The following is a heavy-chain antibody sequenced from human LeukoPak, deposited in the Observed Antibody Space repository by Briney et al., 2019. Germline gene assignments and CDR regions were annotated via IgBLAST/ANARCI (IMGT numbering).Heavy chain of an antibody. CDR1: GYTFTSYG. V-gene: IGHV1-18*01. CDR2: ISAYNGNT. CDR3: ARDSGEDPYYYDSSGYYFYFDY. J-gene: IGHJ4*02. Sequence: ASVKVSCKASGYTFTSYGISWVRQAPGQGLEWMGWISAYNGNTNYAQKLQGRVTMTTDTSTGTAYMELRSLRSDDTAVYYCARDSGEDPYYYDSSGYYFYFDYWGRGTLVTVSS. D-gene: IGHD3-22*01.